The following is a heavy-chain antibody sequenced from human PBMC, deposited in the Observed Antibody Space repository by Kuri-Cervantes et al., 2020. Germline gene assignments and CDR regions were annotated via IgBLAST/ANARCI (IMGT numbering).Heavy chain of an antibody. D-gene: IGHD5-24*01. CDR2: INPFSGGT. CDR3: ARGQGEMATIWSGCPFDP. Sequence: ASVKVSCKASGYIFTDYYMHWVRQAPGQGLEWMGWINPFSGGTNYAQKFQGRVTMTSDTSDSTATMELSRLRSDDTAVYYCARGQGEMATIWSGCPFDPWGQGTLVTVSS. CDR1: GYIFTDYY. V-gene: IGHV1-2*02. J-gene: IGHJ5*02.